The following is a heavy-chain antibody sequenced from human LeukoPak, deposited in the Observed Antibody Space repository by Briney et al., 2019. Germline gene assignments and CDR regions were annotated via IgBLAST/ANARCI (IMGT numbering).Heavy chain of an antibody. CDR1: GYTFTGYG. J-gene: IGHJ3*02. Sequence: GASVKVSCKASGYTFTGYGISWVRQAPGQGLEWMGWISAYNGNTNYAQKLQGRVTMTTDTSTSTAYMELRSLRSDDAAVYYCARDEVTYCGGDCYWGTHDAFDIWGQGTMVTVSS. D-gene: IGHD2-21*02. CDR2: ISAYNGNT. V-gene: IGHV1-18*01. CDR3: ARDEVTYCGGDCYWGTHDAFDI.